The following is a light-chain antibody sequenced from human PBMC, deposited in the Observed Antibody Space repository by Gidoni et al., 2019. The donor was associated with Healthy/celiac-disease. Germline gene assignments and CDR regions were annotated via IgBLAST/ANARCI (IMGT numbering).Light chain of an antibody. Sequence: QMTQPQSSLSASVGDRVTITCRASQSISSYLNWYQQKPGKAPKLLIYAASSLQSGVPSRFSGSGSGTDFTLTISSLQPEDFATYYCQQSYSTPPLTFGGGTKVEIK. V-gene: IGKV1-39*01. CDR2: AAS. CDR1: QSISSY. CDR3: QQSYSTPPLT. J-gene: IGKJ4*01.